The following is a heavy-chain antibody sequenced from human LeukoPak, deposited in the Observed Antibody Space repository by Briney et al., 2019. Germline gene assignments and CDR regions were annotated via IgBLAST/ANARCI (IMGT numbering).Heavy chain of an antibody. V-gene: IGHV3-23*01. CDR3: VKEKPPYDILTGYFNWFDP. Sequence: GGSLRLSWSASGLTFSSYAMSLGRQAPGKGLELVSAISGSCCSTYYPDAVKGRCTISRDNYKNKLYLQMNSLRAEDRAVYFFVKEKPPYDILTGYFNWFDPWGQGTLVTVSS. CDR2: ISGSCCST. D-gene: IGHD3-9*01. CDR1: GLTFSSYA. J-gene: IGHJ5*02.